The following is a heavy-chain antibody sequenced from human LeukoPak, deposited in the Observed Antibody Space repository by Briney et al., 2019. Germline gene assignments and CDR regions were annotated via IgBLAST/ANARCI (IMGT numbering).Heavy chain of an antibody. CDR2: IFYSGST. CDR3: ARGGGIVATITGWFDP. CDR1: GGSISTSNYY. V-gene: IGHV4-39*07. Sequence: PSETLSLTCTVSGGSISTSNYYWGWIRQPPGKGLEWIGNIFYSGSTYYSPSLRSRVTISLDTSRNQFSLKLYSVTAADTAVYYCARGGGIVATITGWFDPWGQGTLVTVSS. D-gene: IGHD5-12*01. J-gene: IGHJ5*02.